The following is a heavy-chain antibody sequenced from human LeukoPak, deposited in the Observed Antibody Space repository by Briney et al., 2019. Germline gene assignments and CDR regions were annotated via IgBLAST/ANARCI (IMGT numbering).Heavy chain of an antibody. J-gene: IGHJ5*02. CDR2: INPSGGST. CDR1: GYTFTSYY. CDR3: ARDPRYGSGQTWFDP. Sequence: ASVKVSCKASGYTFTSYYMHWVRQAPGQGLEWMGIINPSGGSTNYAQKLQDRVTMTRYTSTSTVYMELSSLRSEDTAVYYCARDPRYGSGQTWFDPWGQGTLVTVSS. D-gene: IGHD3-10*01. V-gene: IGHV1-46*01.